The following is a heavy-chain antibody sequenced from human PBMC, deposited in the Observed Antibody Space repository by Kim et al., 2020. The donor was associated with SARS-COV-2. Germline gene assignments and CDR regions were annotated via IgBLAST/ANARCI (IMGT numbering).Heavy chain of an antibody. J-gene: IGHJ4*02. D-gene: IGHD6-19*01. Sequence: YSQKFQGRVTITRDTSASTAYMELSSLRSEDTAVYYCARGKIAVAGTFGYWGQGTLVTVSS. V-gene: IGHV1-3*01. CDR3: ARGKIAVAGTFGY.